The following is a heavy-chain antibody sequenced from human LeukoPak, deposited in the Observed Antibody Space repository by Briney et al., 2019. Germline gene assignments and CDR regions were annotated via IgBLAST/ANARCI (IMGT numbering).Heavy chain of an antibody. Sequence: SETLSLTCAVYGGSLSGYYWSWIRQPPGKGLEWIGEINHSGSTNCNPSLKSRVTISVDTSKNQFSLKLNSVAAADTAVYYCASFYCSGGSCYQYFSYYYMDVWGKGTTITISS. D-gene: IGHD2-15*01. CDR3: ASFYCSGGSCYQYFSYYYMDV. CDR1: GGSLSGYY. J-gene: IGHJ6*03. CDR2: INHSGST. V-gene: IGHV4-34*01.